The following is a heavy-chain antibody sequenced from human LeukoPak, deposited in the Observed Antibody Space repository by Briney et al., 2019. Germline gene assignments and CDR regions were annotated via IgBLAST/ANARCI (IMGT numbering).Heavy chain of an antibody. Sequence: PSETLSLTCTVSGGSISSYYWSWIRQPAGKGLEWIGRIYTSGSTNYNPSLKSRVTMSVDTSKNQFSLKLSSVTAADTAVYYCARIVPAAQGIYYYYYYMEVWGKGTTVTVSS. V-gene: IGHV4-4*07. D-gene: IGHD2-2*01. CDR3: ARIVPAAQGIYYYYYYMEV. CDR2: IYTSGST. J-gene: IGHJ6*03. CDR1: GGSISSYY.